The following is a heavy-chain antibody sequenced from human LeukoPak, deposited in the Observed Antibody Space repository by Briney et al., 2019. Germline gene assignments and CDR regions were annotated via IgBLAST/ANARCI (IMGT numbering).Heavy chain of an antibody. V-gene: IGHV1-2*04. D-gene: IGHD6-13*01. CDR3: ARDETSSSWFPLRY. CDR2: INPNSGST. J-gene: IGHJ4*02. CDR1: GYTFTGYY. Sequence: GASVKVSCKASGYTFTGYYMHWVRQAPGQGLEWMGWINPNSGSTNYAQKFQGWVTMTRDTSISTAYMELSRLRSDDTAVYYCARDETSSSWFPLRYWGQGTLVTVSS.